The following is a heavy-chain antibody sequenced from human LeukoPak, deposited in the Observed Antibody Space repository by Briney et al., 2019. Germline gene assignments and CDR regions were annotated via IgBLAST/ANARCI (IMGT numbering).Heavy chain of an antibody. J-gene: IGHJ5*02. CDR3: AKDYGDTRLNYFDP. D-gene: IGHD4-17*01. V-gene: IGHV3-23*01. CDR2: IGGSGGTT. CDR1: GFTFSSYA. Sequence: LPGGSLRLSCAASGFTFSSYAMSWVRQAPGKGLEWVSSIGGSGGTTNYADSVKGRFTISRDNSKNTLYLQMNSLRAEDTAVYYCAKDYGDTRLNYFDPWGQGPLVTVSS.